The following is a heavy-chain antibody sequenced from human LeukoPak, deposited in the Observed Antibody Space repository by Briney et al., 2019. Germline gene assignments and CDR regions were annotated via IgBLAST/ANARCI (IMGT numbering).Heavy chain of an antibody. CDR1: GYTFTGYY. CDR2: INPNSGGT. J-gene: IGHJ4*02. D-gene: IGHD3-3*01. Sequence: ASVKVSCKASGYTFTGYYMHWVRQAPGQGLEWMGWINPNSGGTNYAQKFQVRVTMTRDTSISTAYMELSRLRSDDTAVYYCARSTRPYYDFWSGYPFDYWGQGTLVTVSS. CDR3: ARSTRPYYDFWSGYPFDY. V-gene: IGHV1-2*02.